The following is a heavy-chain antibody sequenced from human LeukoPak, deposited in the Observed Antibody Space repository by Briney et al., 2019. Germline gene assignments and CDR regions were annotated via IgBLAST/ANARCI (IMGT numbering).Heavy chain of an antibody. CDR2: ISGGGGST. D-gene: IGHD3-9*01. J-gene: IGHJ5*02. CDR1: GFTFSSYG. V-gene: IGHV3-23*01. CDR3: ARDPAGDILTGYTKEYTWFDP. Sequence: PGGSLRLSCAASGFTFSSYGMCWVRQAPGKGLEWVSAISGGGGSTYYADSVKGRFTISRDNAKNSLYLQMNSLRAEDTAVYYCARDPAGDILTGYTKEYTWFDPWGQAPLATVSS.